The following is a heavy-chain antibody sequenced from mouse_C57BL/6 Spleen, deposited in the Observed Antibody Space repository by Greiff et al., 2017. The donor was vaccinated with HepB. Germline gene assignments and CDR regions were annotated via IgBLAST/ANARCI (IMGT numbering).Heavy chain of an antibody. CDR2: IYPGDGDT. CDR3: ARGSPWYFDV. CDR1: GYAFSSYW. Sequence: LKQSGASVKISCKASGYAFSSYWMNWVKQRPGKGLEWIGQIYPGDGDTNYNGKFKGKATLTADKSSSTAYMQLSSLTSEDSAVYFCARGSPWYFDVWGTGTTVTVSS. J-gene: IGHJ1*03. V-gene: IGHV1-80*01. D-gene: IGHD1-1*01.